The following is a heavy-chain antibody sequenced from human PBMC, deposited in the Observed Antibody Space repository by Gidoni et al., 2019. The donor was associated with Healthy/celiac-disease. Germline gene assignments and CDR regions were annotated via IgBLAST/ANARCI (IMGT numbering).Heavy chain of an antibody. J-gene: IGHJ4*02. V-gene: IGHV3-21*01. D-gene: IGHD3-3*01. CDR1: GFTFSSYS. CDR2: ISSSSSYI. CDR3: ARDLDFWSCRHPNNFDY. Sequence: EVQLVESGGGLVQPGGSLRLSCAASGFTFSSYSMTWVRQAPGKGLEWVSSISSSSSYIYYADSVKGRFTISRDNAKNSLYLQMNSLRAEDTAVYYCARDLDFWSCRHPNNFDYWGQGTLVTVSS.